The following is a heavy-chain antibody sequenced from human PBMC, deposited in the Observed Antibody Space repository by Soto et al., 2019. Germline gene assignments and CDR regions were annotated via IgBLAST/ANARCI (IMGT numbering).Heavy chain of an antibody. V-gene: IGHV4-4*02. Sequence: VQLQGLGPGTVKPLGTPSPTCAVSGGSLSSSNWWSWGPPPPGKGLEWIGEIYHSGNTNYNPSLKSRVTMAVDKSRNQFSLKLSSVTAADTAVYYCARRWGEGRVDYWGQGTLVTVSS. J-gene: IGHJ4*02. D-gene: IGHD3-10*01. CDR2: IYHSGNT. CDR1: GGSLSSSNW. CDR3: ARRWGEGRVDY.